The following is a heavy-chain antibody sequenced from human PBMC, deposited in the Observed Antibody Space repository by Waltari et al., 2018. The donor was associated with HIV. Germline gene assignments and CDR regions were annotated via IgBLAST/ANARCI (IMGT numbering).Heavy chain of an antibody. CDR1: GDTLSNYA. V-gene: IGHV1-69*04. Sequence: VQVVQSGAEVKKSGSSVKVSCQASGDTLSNYAVSWVRQAPGQGLEWMGRISPAMGIAMHTDKFQDRVTINADKATNSAYMELGGLRSEDTALYFCALGRIDDIRSGRENLGGFDPWGPGTLVSVSS. J-gene: IGHJ5*02. CDR2: ISPAMGIA. CDR3: ALGRIDDIRSGRENLGGFDP. D-gene: IGHD3-3*01.